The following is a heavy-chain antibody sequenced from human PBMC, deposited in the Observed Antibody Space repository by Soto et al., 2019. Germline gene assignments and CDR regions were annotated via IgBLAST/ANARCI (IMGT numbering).Heavy chain of an antibody. J-gene: IGHJ5*02. CDR1: GYTFTSYG. D-gene: IGHD6-13*01. CDR3: AALAGVASWYVWFDP. CDR2: ISAYNGNT. Sequence: ASVKVSCKASGYTFTSYGISWVRQAPGQGLEWMGWISAYNGNTNYAQKLQGRVTMTTDTSTSTAYMELRSLRSDDTAVYYCAALAGVASWYVWFDPWGQGTLVTVSS. V-gene: IGHV1-18*01.